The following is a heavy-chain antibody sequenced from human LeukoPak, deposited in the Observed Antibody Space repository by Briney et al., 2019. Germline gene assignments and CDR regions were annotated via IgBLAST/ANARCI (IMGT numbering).Heavy chain of an antibody. Sequence: PSETLSLTCAVYDGSFSGYYWSWIRQPSGKGLEWIGEINDSGSTNYNPSPKSRFTISVDTSKNQCSLKLSFVTAADTAVYYCARGYDCSSSSCYTLFDLWGQGTLVTVSS. V-gene: IGHV4-34*01. CDR1: DGSFSGYY. CDR2: INDSGST. J-gene: IGHJ4*02. CDR3: ARGYDCSSSSCYTLFDL. D-gene: IGHD2-2*02.